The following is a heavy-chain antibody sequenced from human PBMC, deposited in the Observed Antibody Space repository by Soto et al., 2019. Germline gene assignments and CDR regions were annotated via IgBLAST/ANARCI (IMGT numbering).Heavy chain of an antibody. Sequence: ESLKISCKGSGYSFTNYWIGWVRQMPGKDLEWIGIIYPEDSETRYSPSFQGLVTISVDKSISTAYLQWNSLQASDTAVYYCAREGDGTTGYYQDYWGHGTLVTVSS. CDR1: GYSFTNYW. J-gene: IGHJ4*01. CDR2: IYPEDSET. D-gene: IGHD3-22*01. CDR3: AREGDGTTGYYQDY. V-gene: IGHV5-51*01.